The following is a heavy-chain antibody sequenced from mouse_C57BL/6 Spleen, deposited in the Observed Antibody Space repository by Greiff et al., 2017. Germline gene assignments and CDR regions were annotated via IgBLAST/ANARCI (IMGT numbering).Heavy chain of an antibody. V-gene: IGHV1-15*01. Sequence: VQLQQSGAELVRPGASVTLSCKASGYTFTDYEMNWVKQTPVHGLEWIGAIDPETGGTAYNQKFKGKAILTADKSSSTAYMELRSLTSEDSAVYYCTTLYYDYPDYWGQGTTLTVSS. J-gene: IGHJ2*01. D-gene: IGHD2-4*01. CDR2: IDPETGGT. CDR3: TTLYYDYPDY. CDR1: GYTFTDYE.